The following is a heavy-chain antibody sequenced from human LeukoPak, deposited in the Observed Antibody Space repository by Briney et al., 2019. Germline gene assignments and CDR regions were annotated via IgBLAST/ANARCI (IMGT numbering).Heavy chain of an antibody. CDR2: INGSSSDT. CDR3: ARRGTTYCTVDSCHPNWFDP. CDR1: GFTFSDYY. V-gene: IGHV3-11*03. J-gene: IGHJ5*02. D-gene: IGHD2-15*01. Sequence: GGSLRLSCAASGFTFSDYYMTWIRQAPGRGLEWISYINGSSSDTKYADSVKGRFTVSRDNAKNSVYLLMNSLRAEDTAVYYCARRGTTYCTVDSCHPNWFDPWGQGTLVTVSS.